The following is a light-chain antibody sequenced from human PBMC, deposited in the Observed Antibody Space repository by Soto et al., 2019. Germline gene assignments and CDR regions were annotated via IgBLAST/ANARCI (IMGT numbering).Light chain of an antibody. CDR1: QSISAW. J-gene: IGKJ4*01. CDR3: QQYMSYPLT. Sequence: IQMTQSPSTLSASVGDRVTITCRASQSISAWLAWYQQRPGKAPKLLIYKASGLEVGVPSRFSGSGSGTEFTLTISSLQPDDFATYYCQQYMSYPLTFGGGTKVDIK. V-gene: IGKV1-5*03. CDR2: KAS.